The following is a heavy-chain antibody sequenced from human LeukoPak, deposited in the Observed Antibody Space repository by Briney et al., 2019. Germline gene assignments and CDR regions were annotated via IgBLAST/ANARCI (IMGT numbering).Heavy chain of an antibody. CDR3: AKDTEGDTAMDGFDI. J-gene: IGHJ3*02. D-gene: IGHD5-18*01. Sequence: PGGSLRLSCAASGFTFDDYAMHWVRQAPGKGLEWVSGISWNSGSIGYADSVKGRFTISRDNAKNSLYLQMNSLRAEDTALYYCAKDTEGDTAMDGFDIWGQGTMVTVSS. V-gene: IGHV3-9*01. CDR2: ISWNSGSI. CDR1: GFTFDDYA.